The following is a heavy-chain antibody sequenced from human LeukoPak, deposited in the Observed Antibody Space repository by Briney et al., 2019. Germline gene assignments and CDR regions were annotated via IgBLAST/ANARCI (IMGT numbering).Heavy chain of an antibody. CDR1: GGSFSGYY. J-gene: IGHJ5*02. CDR3: ARGARGGSKIGTKRWFDP. V-gene: IGHV4-34*01. CDR2: INHSGST. Sequence: NPSETLSLTCAVYGGSFSGYYWSRIRQPPGKGLEWIGEINHSGSTNYNPSLKSRVTISVDTSKNQFSLKLSSVTAADTAVYYCARGARGGSKIGTKRWFDPWGQGTLVTVSS. D-gene: IGHD2-15*01.